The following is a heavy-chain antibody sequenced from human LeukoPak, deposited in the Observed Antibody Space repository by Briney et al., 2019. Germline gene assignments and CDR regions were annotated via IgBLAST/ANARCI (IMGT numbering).Heavy chain of an antibody. CDR2: INHSGST. V-gene: IGHV4-34*01. J-gene: IGHJ4*02. Sequence: SETLSLTCAVYGGSFSGYYWSWIRQPPGKGLEWIGEINHSGSTNYNPSLKSRVTISVDTSKNQFSLKLSSVTAADTAVYYCARGVSYYDILTGYQPYYFDYWGQGTLVTVSS. D-gene: IGHD3-9*01. CDR1: GGSFSGYY. CDR3: ARGVSYYDILTGYQPYYFDY.